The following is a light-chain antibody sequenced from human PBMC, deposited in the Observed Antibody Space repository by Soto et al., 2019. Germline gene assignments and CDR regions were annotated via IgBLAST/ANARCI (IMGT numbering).Light chain of an antibody. CDR3: SSYAGSSTLI. J-gene: IGLJ2*01. CDR1: SSDVGDYNY. Sequence: QSVLIQPPSASGSPGQSVTISCTGTSSDVGDYNYVSWYQQHPGKAPKLMIYEVNKRPSGVPDRFSGSKSGNTASLTVSGLQAEDEADYYCSSYAGSSTLILGGGTKLTVL. V-gene: IGLV2-8*01. CDR2: EVN.